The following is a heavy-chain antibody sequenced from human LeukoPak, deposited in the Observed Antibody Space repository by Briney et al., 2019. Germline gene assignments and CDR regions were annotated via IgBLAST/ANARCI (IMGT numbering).Heavy chain of an antibody. Sequence: SETLSLTCTVSGGSMSSHYWSWIRQPPGKGLEWIGYMYYSGGTYYNPSLKSRVTVSLDTSKNQFSLRLTSVTAADTALYYCARDGYGSGSYGWFDPWGQGTLVTVSS. D-gene: IGHD3-10*01. CDR1: GGSMSSHY. V-gene: IGHV4-59*11. J-gene: IGHJ5*02. CDR3: ARDGYGSGSYGWFDP. CDR2: MYYSGGT.